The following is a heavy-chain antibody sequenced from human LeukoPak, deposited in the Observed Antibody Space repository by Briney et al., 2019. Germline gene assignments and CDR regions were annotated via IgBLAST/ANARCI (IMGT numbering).Heavy chain of an antibody. J-gene: IGHJ6*03. D-gene: IGHD2-15*01. CDR3: AKGAVVAATDYYYYYMNV. CDR1: GFTFTSYA. V-gene: IGHV3-23*01. CDR2: ISGSGRST. Sequence: GGSLRLSCAASGFTFTSYAMSWVRQAPGKGLEWVSAISGSGRSTYYADSVKGRFTLSRDNSKNTVYLQMNSLRAEDTAVYYCAKGAVVAATDYYYYYMNVWGKGTTVTVSS.